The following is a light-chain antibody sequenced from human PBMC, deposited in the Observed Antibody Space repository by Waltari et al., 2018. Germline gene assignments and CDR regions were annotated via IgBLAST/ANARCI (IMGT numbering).Light chain of an antibody. V-gene: IGKV3-15*01. CDR3: QQYNKWPPLT. J-gene: IGKJ4*01. Sequence: ELLMTQSPATLSVSPGERVTLYCRASQNIHDNLAWYQQKPGQAPRLLIYGASTRANAIPARFRGSGSGTEFTLTISSLQSEDFSIYYCQQYNKWPPLTFGGGTKVEIK. CDR2: GAS. CDR1: QNIHDN.